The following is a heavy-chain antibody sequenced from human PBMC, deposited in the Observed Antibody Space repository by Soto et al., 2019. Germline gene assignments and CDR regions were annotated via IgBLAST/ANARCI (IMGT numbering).Heavy chain of an antibody. CDR2: IIPMFGIT. CDR1: GGTFSSYG. V-gene: IGHV1-69*12. D-gene: IGHD2-15*01. CDR3: ASDRGYGLVN. J-gene: IGHJ4*02. Sequence: QVQLVQSGAEVKKPGSSLKVSCQVSGGTFSSYGFTWVRQAPGQGLEWMGGIIPMFGITNFTQKFQDRMTISADAATSTPYMQLNSLGSAHTAISSCASDRGYGLVNWGQGILLTVSA.